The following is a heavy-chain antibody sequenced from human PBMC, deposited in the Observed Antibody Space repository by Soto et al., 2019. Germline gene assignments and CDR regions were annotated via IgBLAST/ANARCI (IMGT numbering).Heavy chain of an antibody. V-gene: IGHV4-39*01. Sequence: QLRLQESGPGLVKSSETLSLTCTVSGGSVRSSSYYWGWIRQPPGKGLEWIASIYYSGRTNNNPALTSRVTMSIDTSTNPFSLKMNSVTAADTAVYYCARPEGGAAADRPLDYWGQGTLVTVYS. D-gene: IGHD6-13*01. J-gene: IGHJ4*02. CDR1: GGSVRSSSYY. CDR2: IYYSGRT. CDR3: ARPEGGAAADRPLDY.